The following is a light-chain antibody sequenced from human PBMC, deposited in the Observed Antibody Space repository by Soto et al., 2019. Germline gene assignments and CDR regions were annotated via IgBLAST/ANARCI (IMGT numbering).Light chain of an antibody. V-gene: IGLV2-14*03. Sequence: QSALTQPASVSGTPGQSITISCTGTSSDVGAYNYVSWYQQHPGKAPKLMIYDVSNRPSGVSNRFSGSKSGNTASLTISGLQADDEADYYCCSYTTSSPRVFGGGTKLTVL. CDR3: CSYTTSSPRV. J-gene: IGLJ2*01. CDR1: SSDVGAYNY. CDR2: DVS.